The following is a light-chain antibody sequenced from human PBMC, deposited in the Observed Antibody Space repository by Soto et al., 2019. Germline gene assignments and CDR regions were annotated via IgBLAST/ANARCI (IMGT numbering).Light chain of an antibody. CDR2: GAS. Sequence: EIGVTQSPSTLSVSPGGRATLSCRASQSISDTLAWYQQKPGQAPRLLIHGASTRATGFPARFSGSGSGTDFTLTISSLQSEDFAVYYCQQYNNWPWTFGQGTKVDIK. J-gene: IGKJ1*01. V-gene: IGKV3-15*01. CDR1: QSISDT. CDR3: QQYNNWPWT.